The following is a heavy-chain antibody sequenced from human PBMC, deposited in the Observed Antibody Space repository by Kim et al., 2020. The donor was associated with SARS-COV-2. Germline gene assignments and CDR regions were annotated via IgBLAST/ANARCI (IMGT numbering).Heavy chain of an antibody. V-gene: IGHV4-39*01. CDR2: ASYSGRT. D-gene: IGHD6-6*01. J-gene: IGHJ5*02. CDR1: GGSVINTNYH. Sequence: SETLSLTCSVSGGSVINTNYHWAWIRQPPGKGLEWIGSASYSGRTYDNASLKSRVIISVDTSTNQFSLRLNSVAATDTAIYYCARQLDYSSNSNWIAPWGQGILVSVS. CDR3: ARQLDYSSNSNWIAP.